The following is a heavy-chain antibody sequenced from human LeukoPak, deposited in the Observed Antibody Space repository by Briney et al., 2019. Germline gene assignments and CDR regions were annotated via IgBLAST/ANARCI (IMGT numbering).Heavy chain of an antibody. CDR2: IYPGDSET. J-gene: IGHJ6*03. CDR3: ARRTTRRSMDD. Sequence: GESLKISCKASGYIFTSYWIGWVRQMPGKGLEWMGIIYPGDSETRYSPSFQGHVTISADKSISTAYLQWSSLKASDTAMYYCARRTTRRSMDDWGKGTTVTVSS. V-gene: IGHV5-51*01. CDR1: GYIFTSYW. D-gene: IGHD1-1*01.